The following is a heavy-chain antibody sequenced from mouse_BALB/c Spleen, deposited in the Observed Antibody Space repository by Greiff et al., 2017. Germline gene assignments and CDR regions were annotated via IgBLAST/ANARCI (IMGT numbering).Heavy chain of an antibody. CDR1: GYTFTSYW. J-gene: IGHJ3*01. V-gene: IGHV1S22*01. Sequence: LQQPGSELVRPGASVKLSCKASGYTFTSYWMHWVKQRHGQGLEWIGNIYPGSGSTNYDEKFKSKGTLTVDTSSSTAYMHLSSLTSEDSAVYYCTRGIYDGFAYWGQGTLVTVSA. D-gene: IGHD2-3*01. CDR3: TRGIYDGFAY. CDR2: IYPGSGST.